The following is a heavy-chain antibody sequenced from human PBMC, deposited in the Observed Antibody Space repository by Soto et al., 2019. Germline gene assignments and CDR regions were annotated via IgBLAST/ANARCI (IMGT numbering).Heavy chain of an antibody. CDR1: GFTFSSYG. V-gene: IGHV3-33*01. Sequence: GGSLRLSCAASGFTFSSYGMHWVRQAPGKGLEWVAVIWYDGSNKYYADSVKGRFTISRDNSKNTLYLQMNSLRAEDRAVYYCARKESYYTPGYYYYYGMDVWGQGTTVTVSS. CDR3: ARKESYYTPGYYYYYGMDV. J-gene: IGHJ6*02. D-gene: IGHD3-10*01. CDR2: IWYDGSNK.